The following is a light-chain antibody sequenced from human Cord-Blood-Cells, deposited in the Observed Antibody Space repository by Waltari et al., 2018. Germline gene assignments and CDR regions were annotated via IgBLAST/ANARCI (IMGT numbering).Light chain of an antibody. Sequence: SALTQPASVSVSHGKSLPIHCTGTISDDGGYNYVTWYQPHPGKSPILMIYDVSNRPSGVSKRFSGSKSGNTASLTISGLQAEDEADYYCSSYTSSSTWVFGGGTKLTVL. CDR2: DVS. CDR3: SSYTSSSTWV. V-gene: IGLV2-14*01. J-gene: IGLJ3*02. CDR1: ISDDGGYNY.